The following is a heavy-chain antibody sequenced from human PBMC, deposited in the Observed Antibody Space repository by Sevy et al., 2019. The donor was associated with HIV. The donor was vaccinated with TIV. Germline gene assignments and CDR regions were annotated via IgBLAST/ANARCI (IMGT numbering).Heavy chain of an antibody. D-gene: IGHD3-10*01. Sequence: GGSLRLSCAASGFTFDNNAMYWVRQAPGKELEWVSVISGSGFSTKYAGSVKGRFTISRDISKSTLSLQMNSLRAEDTAVYYCAKVYYYDSGTVIPRGMDVWGQGTTVTVSS. CDR3: AKVYYYDSGTVIPRGMDV. V-gene: IGHV3-23*01. CDR2: ISGSGFST. CDR1: GFTFDNNA. J-gene: IGHJ6*02.